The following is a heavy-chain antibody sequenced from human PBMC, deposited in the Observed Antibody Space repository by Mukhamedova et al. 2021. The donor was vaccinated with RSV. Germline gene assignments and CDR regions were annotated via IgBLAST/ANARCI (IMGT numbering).Heavy chain of an antibody. CDR2: GT. V-gene: IGHV4-59*01. J-gene: IGHJ4*02. CDR3: ARRGLITMVRGGEFDY. D-gene: IGHD3-10*01. Sequence: GTNYNPSLESRVTISVDTSKNQFSLKLSSVTAADTAVYYCARRGLITMVRGGEFDYWGQGTLVTVSS.